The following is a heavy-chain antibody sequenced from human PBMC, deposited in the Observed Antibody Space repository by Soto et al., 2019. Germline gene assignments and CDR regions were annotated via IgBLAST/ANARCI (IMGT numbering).Heavy chain of an antibody. Sequence: QVQLVESGGGLVKPGGSLRLSCAASGFTFSDYYMSWIRQAPGKGLEWVSYISSSGSTIYYADSVKGRFTISRDNAKNSLYLQMNSLRAEDTAVYYCARDRGIQGGRWGSYYPIEINWFDPWGQGTLVTVSS. D-gene: IGHD3-10*01. V-gene: IGHV3-11*01. CDR1: GFTFSDYY. CDR3: ARDRGIQGGRWGSYYPIEINWFDP. CDR2: ISSSGSTI. J-gene: IGHJ5*02.